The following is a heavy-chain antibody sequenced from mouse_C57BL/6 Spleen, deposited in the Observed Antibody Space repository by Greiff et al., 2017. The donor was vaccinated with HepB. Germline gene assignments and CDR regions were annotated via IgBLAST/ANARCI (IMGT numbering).Heavy chain of an antibody. Sequence: VQLQQSGAELVRPGASVKLSCTASGFNIKDYYMHWVKQRPEQGLEWIGRIDPEDGDTEYAPKFQGKATMTADTSSNTAYLQLSSLTSEDTAVYYCTTEGFLGQFAYWGQGTLVTVSA. CDR3: TTEGFLGQFAY. J-gene: IGHJ3*01. CDR1: GFNIKDYY. D-gene: IGHD4-1*01. V-gene: IGHV14-1*01. CDR2: IDPEDGDT.